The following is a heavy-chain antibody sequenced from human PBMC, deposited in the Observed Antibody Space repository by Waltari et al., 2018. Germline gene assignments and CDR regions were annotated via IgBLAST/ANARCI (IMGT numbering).Heavy chain of an antibody. CDR2: IKQDGNEK. CDR1: GFSFRSFR. CDR3: ARGAFGSFDY. D-gene: IGHD3-16*01. Sequence: EVQVMESGGGLVQPGGSLMLSCVASGFSFRSFRMTWVRQAPGKGLEWVANIKQDGNEKYYVDSVKGRFTVSRDNAKNSVYLEMNSLRAEDTAVYYCARGAFGSFDYWGQGTLVTVSS. V-gene: IGHV3-7*01. J-gene: IGHJ4*02.